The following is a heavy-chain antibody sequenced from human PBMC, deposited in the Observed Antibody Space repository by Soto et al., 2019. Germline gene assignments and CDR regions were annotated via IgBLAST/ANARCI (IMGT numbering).Heavy chain of an antibody. CDR1: GGTFSSYT. Sequence: QVQLVQSGAEVKKPGSSVKVSCKASGGTFSSYTISWVRQAPGQGLEWMGRIIPILGIANYAQKFQGRVTITADKSPSTAYMELSSLRSEDTAVYYCASLLSPGEKYWGQGTMVTVSS. CDR3: ASLLSPGEKY. D-gene: IGHD7-27*01. J-gene: IGHJ4*02. V-gene: IGHV1-69*02. CDR2: IIPILGIA.